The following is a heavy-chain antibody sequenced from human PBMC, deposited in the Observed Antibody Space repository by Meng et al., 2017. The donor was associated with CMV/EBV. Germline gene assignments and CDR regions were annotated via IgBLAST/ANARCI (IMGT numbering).Heavy chain of an antibody. D-gene: IGHD3-3*01. J-gene: IGHJ6*02. CDR3: ARGGRDVLRFLEWLPGRYGMDV. CDR2: INHSGST. CDR1: GGSISSSSYY. V-gene: IGHV4-39*07. Sequence: GSLRLSCTVSGGSISSSSYYWGWIRQPPGKGLEWIGEINHSGSTKYNPSLKSRVTIAVDTSKNQFSLKLSSVTAADTAVYYCARGGRDVLRFLEWLPGRYGMDVWGQGTTVTVSS.